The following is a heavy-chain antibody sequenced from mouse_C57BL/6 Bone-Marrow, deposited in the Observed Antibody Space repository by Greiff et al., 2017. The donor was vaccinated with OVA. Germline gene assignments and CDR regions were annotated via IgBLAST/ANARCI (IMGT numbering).Heavy chain of an antibody. J-gene: IGHJ1*03. D-gene: IGHD2-2*01. CDR2: INPNNGGT. CDR1: GYTFTDYN. V-gene: IGHV1-18*01. CDR3: AREEIYYCLWGYFDV. Sequence: EVQLQQSGPELVKPGASVKIPCKASGYTFTDYNMDWVKQSHGKSLEWIGDINPNNGGTIYNQKFKGKATLTVDKSSSTAYMELRSLTSEDTAVYYCAREEIYYCLWGYFDVWGTGTTVTVSS.